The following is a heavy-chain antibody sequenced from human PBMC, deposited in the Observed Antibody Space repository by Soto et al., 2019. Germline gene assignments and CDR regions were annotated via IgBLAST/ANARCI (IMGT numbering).Heavy chain of an antibody. CDR3: ARDCSGGSCYSGGKYHYYGMDV. D-gene: IGHD2-15*01. V-gene: IGHV4-34*01. Sequence: SETLSLTCAVYGGSFSGYYWSWIRQPPGKGLDWIGEVNHSGSTNYNPSLKSRVTISVDTSKNQFSLKLSSVTAADTAVYYCARDCSGGSCYSGGKYHYYGMDVWGQGTTVTVSS. CDR2: VNHSGST. J-gene: IGHJ6*02. CDR1: GGSFSGYY.